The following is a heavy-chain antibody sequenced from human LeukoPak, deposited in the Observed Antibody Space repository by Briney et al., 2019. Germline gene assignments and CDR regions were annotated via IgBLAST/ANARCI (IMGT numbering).Heavy chain of an antibody. D-gene: IGHD3-16*01. CDR2: TTSSSSYI. CDR3: AKVRWGSDNALDS. V-gene: IGHV3-21*01. Sequence: GGSLRLSCAASGFTFSSYNMNWVRQAPGKGLEWVSSTTSSSSYIYYADSVKGRFTISRDNSMNTLYLQMNSLRAEDTAVYYCAKVRWGSDNALDSWGQGTLVTGSS. J-gene: IGHJ4*02. CDR1: GFTFSSYN.